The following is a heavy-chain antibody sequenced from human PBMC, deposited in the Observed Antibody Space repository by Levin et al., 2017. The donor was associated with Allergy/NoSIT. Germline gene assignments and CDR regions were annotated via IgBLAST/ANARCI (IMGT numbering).Heavy chain of an antibody. J-gene: IGHJ3*02. CDR2: IGTAGDT. CDR1: GFTFSSYD. D-gene: IGHD2-2*01. V-gene: IGHV3-13*01. Sequence: GGSLRLSCAASGFTFSSYDMHWVRQATGKGLEWVSAIGTAGDTYYPGSVKGRFTISRENAKNSLYLQMNSLRAGDTAVYYCARAEPAYCSSTSCAFDIWGQGTMVTVSS. CDR3: ARAEPAYCSSTSCAFDI.